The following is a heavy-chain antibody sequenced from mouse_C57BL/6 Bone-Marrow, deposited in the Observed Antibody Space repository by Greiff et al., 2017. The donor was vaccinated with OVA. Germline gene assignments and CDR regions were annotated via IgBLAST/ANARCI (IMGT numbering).Heavy chain of an antibody. J-gene: IGHJ1*03. CDR2: ISSGGDYI. CDR3: TRDRATVVAYWYFDV. V-gene: IGHV5-9-1*02. CDR1: GFTFSSYA. D-gene: IGHD1-1*01. Sequence: EVKLVESGEGLVKPGGSLKLSCAASGFTFSSYAMSWVRQTPEKRLEWVAYISSGGDYIYYADTVKGRFTISRDNARNTLYLQMSSLKSEDTAMYYCTRDRATVVAYWYFDVWGTGTTVTVSS.